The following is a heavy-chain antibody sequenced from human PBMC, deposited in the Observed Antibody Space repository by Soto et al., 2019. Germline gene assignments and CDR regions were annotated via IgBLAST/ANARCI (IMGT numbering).Heavy chain of an antibody. Sequence: PGGSLRLSCAASGFTFSSYGMHWVRQAPGKGLEWVAVISYDGSNKYYADSVKGRFTISRDNSKNTLYLQMNSLRAEDTAVYYCAKIGYCSSTSCSPFDYWGQGTLVTVS. D-gene: IGHD2-2*01. V-gene: IGHV3-30*18. CDR2: ISYDGSNK. J-gene: IGHJ4*02. CDR1: GFTFSSYG. CDR3: AKIGYCSSTSCSPFDY.